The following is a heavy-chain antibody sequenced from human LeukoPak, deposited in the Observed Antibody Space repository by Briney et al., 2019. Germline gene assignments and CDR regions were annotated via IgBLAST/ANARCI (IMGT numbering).Heavy chain of an antibody. Sequence: GSLRLSCAASGFTFSSYAMHWVRQAPGKGLEWVAVISYDGSNKYYADSVKGRFTISRDNSKNTLYLQMNSLRAEDTAVYYCAKDFSWGQEPRVTVSS. CDR3: AKDFS. D-gene: IGHD2/OR15-2a*01. CDR1: GFTFSSYA. V-gene: IGHV3-30-3*01. CDR2: ISYDGSNK. J-gene: IGHJ5*02.